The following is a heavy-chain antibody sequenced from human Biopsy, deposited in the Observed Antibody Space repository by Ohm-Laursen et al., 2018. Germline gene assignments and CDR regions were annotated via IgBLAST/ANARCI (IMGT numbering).Heavy chain of an antibody. CDR3: ASGDIGGIGLDV. V-gene: IGHV1-69*04. CDR1: GDTFTTSA. J-gene: IGHJ6*02. CDR2: IVPILGTV. D-gene: IGHD3-10*01. Sequence: SSVKVSCKASGDTFTTSAISWVRQVPGQGLDWMGRIVPILGTVDYGQNFQGRVTIRADTSTTFLELTSLRYDDTAVYYCASGDIGGIGLDVWGLGTTVTVSS.